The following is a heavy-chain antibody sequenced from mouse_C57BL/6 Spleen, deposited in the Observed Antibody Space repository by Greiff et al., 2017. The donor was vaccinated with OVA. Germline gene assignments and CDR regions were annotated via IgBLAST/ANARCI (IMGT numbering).Heavy chain of an antibody. CDR2: IDPSDSYT. CDR3: GPEITTGVGGDY. J-gene: IGHJ2*01. Sequence: VQLQQSGAELVRPGTSVKLSCKASGYTFTSYWMHWVKQRPGQGLEWIGVIDPSDSYTNYNQKFKGKATLTVDTSSSTAYMQLSSLTSEDSAVYYCGPEITTGVGGDYWGQGTTLTVSS. CDR1: GYTFTSYW. V-gene: IGHV1-59*01. D-gene: IGHD1-1*01.